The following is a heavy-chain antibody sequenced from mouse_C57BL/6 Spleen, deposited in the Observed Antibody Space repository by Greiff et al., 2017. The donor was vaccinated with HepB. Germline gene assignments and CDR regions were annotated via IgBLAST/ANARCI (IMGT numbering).Heavy chain of an antibody. CDR3: AREGVVAPYWYFDV. CDR2: IDPSDSET. Sequence: QVQLKQPGAELVRPGSSVKLSCKASGYTFTSYWMHWVKQRPIQGLEWIGNIDPSDSETHYNQKFKDKATLTVDKSSSTAYMQLSSLTSEDSAVYYCAREGVVAPYWYFDVWGTGTTVTVSS. CDR1: GYTFTSYW. V-gene: IGHV1-52*01. D-gene: IGHD1-1*01. J-gene: IGHJ1*03.